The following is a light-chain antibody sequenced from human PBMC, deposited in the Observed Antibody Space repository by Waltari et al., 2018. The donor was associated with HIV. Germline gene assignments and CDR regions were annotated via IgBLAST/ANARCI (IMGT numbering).Light chain of an antibody. Sequence: QSALTQPASMSGSPGQSITISCTGTSSDVGAFHYVSWYQQHPGNAAKLIIFEVSSRPSGVSNRFSGSKSGSTASLTISGLQAEDEADYYCSSYTMDSYVFGTGTKVTVL. V-gene: IGLV2-14*03. CDR1: SSDVGAFHY. CDR3: SSYTMDSYV. J-gene: IGLJ1*01. CDR2: EVS.